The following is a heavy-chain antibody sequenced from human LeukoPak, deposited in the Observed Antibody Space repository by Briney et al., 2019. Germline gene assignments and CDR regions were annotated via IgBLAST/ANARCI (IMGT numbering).Heavy chain of an antibody. V-gene: IGHV3-23*01. CDR1: GFTFSSYA. J-gene: IGHJ2*01. CDR2: IRGSGGST. CDR3: AKDPDYYDSSGYYWGRDWYFDL. Sequence: QPGGSLRLSCAASGFTFSSYAMSWVRQAPGKGLEWVSAIRGSGGSTYYADSVKGRFTMSRDNSKNTLYLQMKSLRAEDTAVYYCAKDPDYYDSSGYYWGRDWYFDLWGRGTLVTVSS. D-gene: IGHD3-22*01.